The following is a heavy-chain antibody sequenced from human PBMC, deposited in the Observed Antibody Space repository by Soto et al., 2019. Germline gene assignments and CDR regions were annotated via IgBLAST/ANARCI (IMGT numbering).Heavy chain of an antibody. CDR3: GKVLVGATGHTDSDS. CDR1: GGSIYRSGYY. Sequence: ETLSLTCTVSGGSIYRSGYYWGWIRQPPGRGLEWIGNIDYNGVTYSNPSLKSRVTISRDTSKNQFSLKLTSVTAADTALYYCGKVLVGATGHTDSDSWGPGTLVTVSS. CDR2: IDYNGVT. J-gene: IGHJ4*02. D-gene: IGHD2-15*01. V-gene: IGHV4-39*01.